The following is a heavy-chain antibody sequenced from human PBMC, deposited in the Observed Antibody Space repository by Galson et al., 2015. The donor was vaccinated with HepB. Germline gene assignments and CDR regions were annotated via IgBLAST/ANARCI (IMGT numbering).Heavy chain of an antibody. D-gene: IGHD3-3*01. CDR3: ARDFALGFWSGYYLGY. CDR1: GFTFSSYG. J-gene: IGHJ4*02. CDR2: IWYDGSNK. V-gene: IGHV3-33*01. Sequence: SLRLSCAASGFTFSSYGMHWVRQAPGKGLEWVAVIWYDGSNKYYADSVKGRFTISRDNSKNTLYLQMNSLRAEDTAVYYCARDFALGFWSGYYLGYWGQGALVTVSS.